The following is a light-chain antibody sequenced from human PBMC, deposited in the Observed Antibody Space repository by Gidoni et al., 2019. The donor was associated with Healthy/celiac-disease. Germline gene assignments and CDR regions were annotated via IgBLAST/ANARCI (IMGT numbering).Light chain of an antibody. CDR3: QTWGTGFVV. J-gene: IGLJ2*01. CDR2: LNSDGSH. V-gene: IGLV4-69*01. CDR1: SGHSSYA. Sequence: HLVLPHPPSSSASLRAPAKLTCTPSSGHSSYASAWHQQQPEKGPRYLMKLNSDGSHSKGDGIPDRFSGSSSGAERYLTISSLQSEDEADYYCQTWGTGFVVFGGGTKLTVL.